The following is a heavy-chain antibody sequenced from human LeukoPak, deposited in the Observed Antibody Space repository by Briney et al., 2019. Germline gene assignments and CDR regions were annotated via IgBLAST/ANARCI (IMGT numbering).Heavy chain of an antibody. V-gene: IGHV1-3*01. J-gene: IGHJ4*02. Sequence: ASVKVSCKASGYTFINYAIHWVRQAPGQRLEWLGWINVHNGDTEYTQKFQGRVTITRDTSARTAYMELSTLRFEDTAVYYCASLDDSYFDYWGQGTLVTVSS. CDR2: INVHNGDT. CDR1: GYTFINYA. CDR3: ASLDDSYFDY. D-gene: IGHD2-21*02.